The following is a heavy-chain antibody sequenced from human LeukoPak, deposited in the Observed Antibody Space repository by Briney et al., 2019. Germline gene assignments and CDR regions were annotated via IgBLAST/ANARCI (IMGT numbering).Heavy chain of an antibody. CDR3: ARPDWLGSSSWYPPGDY. D-gene: IGHD6-13*01. CDR2: IYPGDSDT. CDR1: GYSFTSYW. J-gene: IGHJ4*02. Sequence: GESLKISCKGSGYSFTSYWIGWVRQMPGKGLEWMGIIYPGDSDTRYSPSFQGQVTISADKSISTAYLQWSSLKASDTAMYYCARPDWLGSSSWYPPGDYWGQGTLVTVSS. V-gene: IGHV5-51*01.